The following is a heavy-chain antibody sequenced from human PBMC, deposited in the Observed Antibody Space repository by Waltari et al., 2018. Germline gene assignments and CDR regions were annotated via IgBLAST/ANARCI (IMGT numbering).Heavy chain of an antibody. CDR2: ISYDGSNK. CDR1: GFTFSSYA. Sequence: QVQLVESGGGVVQPGRSLRLSCAASGFTFSSYAMHWVRQAPGKGLEWVAVISYDGSNKYYADSVKGRFTISRDNSKNTLYLQMNSLRAEDTAVYYCARYLGAPEYWGQGTLVTVSS. D-gene: IGHD3-16*01. J-gene: IGHJ4*02. V-gene: IGHV3-30-3*01. CDR3: ARYLGAPEY.